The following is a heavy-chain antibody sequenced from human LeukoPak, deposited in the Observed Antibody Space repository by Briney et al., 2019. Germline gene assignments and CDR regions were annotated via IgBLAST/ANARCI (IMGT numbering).Heavy chain of an antibody. V-gene: IGHV1-2*06. D-gene: IGHD6-6*01. CDR3: ATSFQYSSYYFDY. Sequence: GASVKVSCKASGYTFTGYYMHWVRQAPGQGLEWMGRINPNSGGTNYAQKFQGRVTMTRDTSISTAYMELSGLRSDDTAVYYCATSFQYSSYYFDYWGQGTLVTVSS. J-gene: IGHJ4*02. CDR1: GYTFTGYY. CDR2: INPNSGGT.